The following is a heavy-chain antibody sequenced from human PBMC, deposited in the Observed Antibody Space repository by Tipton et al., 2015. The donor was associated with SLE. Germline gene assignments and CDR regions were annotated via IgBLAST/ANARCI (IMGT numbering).Heavy chain of an antibody. CDR1: DGSISSYY. Sequence: TLSLTCTVSDGSISSYYWSWIRQPPGKGLEWIGFIYYSGSTNYNPSLKSRVTISVDTSKNRFSLKLSSVTAADTAVYYCARDGYYYGFIWGQGTLVTVSS. V-gene: IGHV4-59*01. CDR3: ARDGYYYGFI. D-gene: IGHD3-10*01. J-gene: IGHJ4*02. CDR2: IYYSGST.